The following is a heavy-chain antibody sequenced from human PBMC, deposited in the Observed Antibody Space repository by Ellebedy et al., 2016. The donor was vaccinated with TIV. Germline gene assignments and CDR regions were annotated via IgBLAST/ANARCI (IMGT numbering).Heavy chain of an antibody. D-gene: IGHD4-23*01. Sequence: GGSLRLXXEASGFTFSSSWMHWVRQAPGKGLVWVSEINGGGSTTTYADSVKGRFTISRDNAKNTLYLQMNSLRAEDTAVYYCAPRAIRTPNWGQGTLVTVSS. CDR3: APRAIRTPN. V-gene: IGHV3-74*01. CDR2: INGGGSTT. J-gene: IGHJ4*02. CDR1: GFTFSSSW.